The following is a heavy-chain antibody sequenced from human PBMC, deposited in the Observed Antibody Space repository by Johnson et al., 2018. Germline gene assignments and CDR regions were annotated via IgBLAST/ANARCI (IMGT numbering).Heavy chain of an antibody. CDR1: GFTFSSYD. CDR3: ARDYGSGRSGMDV. J-gene: IGHJ6*02. Sequence: EVQLVESGGGLVQPGGSLRLSCAASGFTFSSYDMHWVRQATGKGLEWVSAIGTAGDTYYPGSVKGRFTISRENAKNSLYLQMNSRRAGDTAVYYCARDYGSGRSGMDVWGQGTTVTVSS. CDR2: IGTAGDT. V-gene: IGHV3-13*01. D-gene: IGHD3-10*01.